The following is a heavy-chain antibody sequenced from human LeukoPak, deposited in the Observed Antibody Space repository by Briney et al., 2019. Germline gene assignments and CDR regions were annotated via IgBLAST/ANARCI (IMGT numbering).Heavy chain of an antibody. CDR2: ISYDGRTK. CDR3: ARDFAIYTSFDY. J-gene: IGHJ4*02. CDR1: GFTFSSYG. V-gene: IGHV3-30*03. Sequence: PGGTLRLSCAASGFTFSSYGMHWVRQAPGKGLGWVAIISYDGRTKYYADSVKGRFTISRDNSKNTLYLQMNSLRAEDTAVYYCARDFAIYTSFDYWGQGTLVTVSS. D-gene: IGHD3-16*01.